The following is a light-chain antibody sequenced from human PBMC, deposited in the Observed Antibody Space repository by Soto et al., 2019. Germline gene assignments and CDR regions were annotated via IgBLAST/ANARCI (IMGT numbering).Light chain of an antibody. CDR1: QSVSSY. CDR2: DAS. Sequence: EIVLTQSPATLSLSPGERATLSCRASQSVSSYLAWYQQKPGQAPRLLIYDASNGATGIPARFSGSGSGTDFTLTISSIEPEDFAGVYCQQHSNWPPYTFGQGTKLESK. J-gene: IGKJ2*01. CDR3: QQHSNWPPYT. V-gene: IGKV3-11*01.